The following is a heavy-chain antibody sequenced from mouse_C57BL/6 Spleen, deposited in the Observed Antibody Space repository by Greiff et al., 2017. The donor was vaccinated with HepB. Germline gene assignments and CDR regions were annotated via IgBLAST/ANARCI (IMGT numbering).Heavy chain of an antibody. CDR2: IWTGGGT. D-gene: IGHD2-4*01. CDR1: GFSLTSYA. CDR3: ARMSYYDYDEFAY. Sequence: QVQLQQEGPGLVAPSQSLSITCKVSGFSLTSYAISWVRQPPGKGLEWLGVIWTGGGTNYNSALKSRLSISKDNSKSQVFLKMNSLQTDDTARYYCARMSYYDYDEFAYWGQGTLVTVSA. J-gene: IGHJ3*01. V-gene: IGHV2-9-1*01.